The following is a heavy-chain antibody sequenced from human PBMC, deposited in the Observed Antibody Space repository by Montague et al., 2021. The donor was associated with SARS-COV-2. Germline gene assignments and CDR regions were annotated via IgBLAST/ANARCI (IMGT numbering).Heavy chain of an antibody. Sequence: SETLSLTCTVSGGSISSYYWSWIRQPPGKGLEWIGYIYYSGSTNYNPSLKSRVTISVDTSKNQFSLKLSSVTAADTAVYYCAREGYSSSCYPVNWYFDLWGRGTLVTVSS. CDR2: IYYSGST. CDR3: AREGYSSSCYPVNWYFDL. D-gene: IGHD6-13*01. J-gene: IGHJ2*01. CDR1: GGSISSYY. V-gene: IGHV4-59*01.